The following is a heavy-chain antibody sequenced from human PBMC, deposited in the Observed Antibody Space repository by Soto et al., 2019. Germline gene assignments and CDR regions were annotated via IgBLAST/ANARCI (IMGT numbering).Heavy chain of an antibody. J-gene: IGHJ4*01. CDR3: ARGEPHDYCDY. Sequence: PGGSLRLSCAASGFTVSSNYMTWVRQAPGKGLEWVSNIYSGGTTSYADSVKGRFTISRDNSKNTLFLQMNGLRVEDTAVYYCARGEPHDYCDYWGHGTLVTVSS. CDR2: IYSGGTT. CDR1: GFTVSSNY. D-gene: IGHD3-16*01. V-gene: IGHV3-66*01.